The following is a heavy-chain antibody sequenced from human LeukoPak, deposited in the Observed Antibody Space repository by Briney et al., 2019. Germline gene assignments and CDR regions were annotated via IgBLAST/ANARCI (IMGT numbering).Heavy chain of an antibody. Sequence: SETLSLTCTVSGGSISSYYWSWIRQPPGKGLEWIGYIYYSGSTYYNPSLKSRVTISVDTSKNQFSLKLSSVTAADTAVYYCARAYYYDSSGYYGFDYWGQGTLVTVFS. CDR3: ARAYYYDSSGYYGFDY. V-gene: IGHV4-59*08. CDR2: IYYSGST. CDR1: GGSISSYY. D-gene: IGHD3-22*01. J-gene: IGHJ4*02.